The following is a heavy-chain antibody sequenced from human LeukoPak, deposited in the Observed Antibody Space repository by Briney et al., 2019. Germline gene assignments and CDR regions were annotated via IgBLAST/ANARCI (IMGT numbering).Heavy chain of an antibody. CDR3: AREFSNSNY. CDR1: GYTFTGYY. D-gene: IGHD4-23*01. V-gene: IGHV1-2*06. J-gene: IGHJ4*02. CDR2: INPNSGGT. Sequence: ASVKVSCKASGYTFTGYYLHWVRQAPGQGLEWMGRINPNSGGTSYAQKFQGRVTMTRDTSISTAYMELSSLISDDTAVYYCAREFSNSNYWGQGTLVTVSS.